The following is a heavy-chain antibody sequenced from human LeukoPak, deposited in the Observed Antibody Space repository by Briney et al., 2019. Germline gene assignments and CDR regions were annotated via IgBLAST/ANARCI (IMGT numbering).Heavy chain of an antibody. J-gene: IGHJ3*02. CDR2: INWNGGSK. CDR1: GFTFDDYG. V-gene: IGHV3-20*04. D-gene: IGHD3-10*01. CDR3: ASHLGGSGSYYDAFDI. Sequence: PGGSLRLSCAASGFTFDDYGMSWVRQAPGKGLEWVSGINWNGGSKGYADSVKGRFTISRDNAKNSLYLQMNSLRAEDTALYYCASHLGGSGSYYDAFDIWGQGTMVTVSS.